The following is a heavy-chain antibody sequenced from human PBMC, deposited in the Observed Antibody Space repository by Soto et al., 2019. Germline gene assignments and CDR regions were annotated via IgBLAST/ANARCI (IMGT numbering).Heavy chain of an antibody. Sequence: GESLKISCKGSGSTFTIYWIGWVRQMPGKGLEWMGNIYPGDSDIRYSPSFQGQVTISVDKSITTAYLQWSSLKATDTAMYYCARHKTAGYYYSEYAFDMWGQGTMVTVSS. CDR3: ARHKTAGYYYSEYAFDM. CDR1: GSTFTIYW. V-gene: IGHV5-51*01. CDR2: IYPGDSDI. D-gene: IGHD3-9*01. J-gene: IGHJ3*02.